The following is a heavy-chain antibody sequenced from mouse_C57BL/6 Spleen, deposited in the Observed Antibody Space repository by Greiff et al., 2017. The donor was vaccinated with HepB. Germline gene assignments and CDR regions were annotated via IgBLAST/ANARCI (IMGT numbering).Heavy chain of an antibody. D-gene: IGHD2-4*01. CDR1: GFTFSSYA. V-gene: IGHV5-4*01. CDR2: ISDGGSYT. Sequence: EVHLVESGGGLVKPGGSLKLSCAASGFTFSSYAMSWVRQTPEKRLEWVATISDGGSYTYYPDNVKGRFTISRDNAKNNLYLQMSHLKSEDTAMYYCARDAMITTDWYFDVWGTGTTVTVSS. J-gene: IGHJ1*03. CDR3: ARDAMITTDWYFDV.